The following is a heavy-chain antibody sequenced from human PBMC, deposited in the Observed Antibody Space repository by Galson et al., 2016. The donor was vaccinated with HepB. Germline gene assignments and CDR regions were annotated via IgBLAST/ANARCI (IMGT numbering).Heavy chain of an antibody. J-gene: IGHJ6*02. Sequence: SLRLSCAASGFTFSTYAMSWVRQAPGKGLEWIPGITGNGGGTYYADSVKGRFTISRDPSKITLYLQMSSLRVEDTAIYFCAKDYTGSTVGWSDGLDVWGQGTTVIVSS. CDR2: ITGNGGGT. CDR1: GFTFSTYA. V-gene: IGHV3-23*01. CDR3: AKDYTGSTVGWSDGLDV. D-gene: IGHD1-7*01.